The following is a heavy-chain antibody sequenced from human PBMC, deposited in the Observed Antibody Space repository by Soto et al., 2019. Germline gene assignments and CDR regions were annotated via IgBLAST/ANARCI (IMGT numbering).Heavy chain of an antibody. V-gene: IGHV1-18*04. CDR2: ISPYSGHT. CDR3: ARTRCTTDKCYTHDLEV. J-gene: IGHJ6*02. D-gene: IGHD2-8*01. CDR1: GYTFTSYG. Sequence: QGQLVQSGGEVTKPGASVKVSCNASGYTFTSYGISWVRQAPGQGLEWMGWISPYSGHTKDAQKVQGRVTLTTETSTGIAYMELRSLASYDTAVWYCARTRCTTDKCYTHDLEVWGRGTTVIVSS.